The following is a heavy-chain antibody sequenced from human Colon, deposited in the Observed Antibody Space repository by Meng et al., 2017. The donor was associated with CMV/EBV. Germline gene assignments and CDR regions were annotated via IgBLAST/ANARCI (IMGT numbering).Heavy chain of an antibody. CDR3: ARVICGGDCYLDY. CDR1: KGTFTSYP. CDR2: IITISGTT. V-gene: IGHV1-69*01. Sequence: QVQLEQPGAEGKKPGSSVKVSCKASKGTFTSYPISWVRQGPGKGFEWVGGIITISGTTDYAQKFQGRVTITADESTSTAYMKLSNLRSEDTAIYYCARVICGGDCYLDYWGRGTLVTVSS. D-gene: IGHD2-21*02. J-gene: IGHJ4*02.